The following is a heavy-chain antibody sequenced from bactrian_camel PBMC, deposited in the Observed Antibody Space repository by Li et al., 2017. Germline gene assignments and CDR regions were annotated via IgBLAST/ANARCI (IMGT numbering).Heavy chain of an antibody. J-gene: IGHJ6*01. CDR3: VRDADEGTLFDEFGY. CDR2: VDSDGSI. Sequence: HVQLVESGGGSVQVGGSLNLSCAATGMSASSMCMAWIRQVPGKEREGIAGVDSDGSISYADSVKGRFTISRDNAADTVYLQMDSLTPEDTAVYYCVRDADEGTLFDEFGYWGQGTQVTVS. D-gene: IGHD5*01. V-gene: IGHV3S9*01. CDR1: GMSASSMC.